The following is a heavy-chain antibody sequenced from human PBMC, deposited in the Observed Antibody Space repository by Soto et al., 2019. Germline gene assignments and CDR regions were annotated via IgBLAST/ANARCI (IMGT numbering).Heavy chain of an antibody. CDR1: GGSINSGCYY. J-gene: IGHJ5*02. V-gene: IGHV4-31*03. CDR3: VRGRGYSYQNYFDL. Sequence: SETLSLTCTVSGGSINSGCYYWICIRQHPEKGLECLGNIDHSGTTYYKPSLRSRLSISLDTSQNQFSLQVTSTTAADTAVYFCVRGRGYSYQNYFDLWGQGGLVTVSS. D-gene: IGHD5-18*01. CDR2: IDHSGTT.